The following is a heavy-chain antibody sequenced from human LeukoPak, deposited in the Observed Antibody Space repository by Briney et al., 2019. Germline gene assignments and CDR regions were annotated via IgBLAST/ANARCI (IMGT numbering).Heavy chain of an antibody. D-gene: IGHD3-22*01. CDR2: ISSSGST. V-gene: IGHV4-61*02. CDR1: GDSISSGDYY. CDR3: ARGPYSYDSSGAFDI. Sequence: SQTLSLTCTVSGDSISSGDYYWSWIRQPAGKGLEWIGRISSSGSTNYNPSLKSRVTIPVDTSKNQFSLKLSSVTAADTAVYFCARGPYSYDSSGAFDIWGQGTMVTVSS. J-gene: IGHJ3*02.